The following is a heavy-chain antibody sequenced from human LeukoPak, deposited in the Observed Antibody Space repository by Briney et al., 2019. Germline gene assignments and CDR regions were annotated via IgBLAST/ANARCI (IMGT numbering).Heavy chain of an antibody. V-gene: IGHV3-23*01. J-gene: IGHJ4*02. D-gene: IGHD6-19*01. CDR2: ISASGGAI. CDR1: GYTFSMYA. CDR3: AKMRRGWGLFDS. Sequence: PXGSLRLSCAASGYTFSMYAMSWVRQAPGKGLQWVSHISASGGAIYYADSVRGRFTVSRDNSMSAVYMQMNNLRPDDSAIYYCAKMRRGWGLFDSWGQGILVTVSS.